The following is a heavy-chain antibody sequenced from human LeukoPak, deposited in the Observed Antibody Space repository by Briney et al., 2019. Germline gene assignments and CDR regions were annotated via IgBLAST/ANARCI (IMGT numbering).Heavy chain of an antibody. CDR3: AKEAICGGDCYYFDY. CDR2: IRYDGSNK. V-gene: IGHV3-30*02. Sequence: GESLRLSCAASGFTFSSYGMHWVRQAPGKGLEWVAFIRYDGSNKYYADSVKGRFTISRDNSKNTLYLQMNSLRAEDTAVYYCAKEAICGGDCYYFDYWGQGALVTVSS. J-gene: IGHJ4*02. CDR1: GFTFSSYG. D-gene: IGHD2-21*02.